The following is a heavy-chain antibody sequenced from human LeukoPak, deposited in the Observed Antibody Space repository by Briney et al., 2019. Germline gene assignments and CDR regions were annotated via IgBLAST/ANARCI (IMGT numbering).Heavy chain of an antibody. V-gene: IGHV4-39*01. CDR3: AKLSVVLWCAGAQPYDP. CDR2: IYYSGCA. J-gene: IGHJ5*02. Sequence: PSEPQSLPCTVSGGFINRSGYLWGWIRQPPGKGLEWIGNIYYSGCAYYHPSLRSRVTLSVNQYEDQFSLKLSPVTAADAAVYYFAKLSVVLWCAGAQPYDPWGQGILVIVSS. D-gene: IGHD2-15*01. CDR1: GGFINRSGYL.